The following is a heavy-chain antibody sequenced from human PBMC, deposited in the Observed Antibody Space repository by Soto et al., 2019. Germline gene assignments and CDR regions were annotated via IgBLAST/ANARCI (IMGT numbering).Heavy chain of an antibody. V-gene: IGHV3-23*01. D-gene: IGHD3-3*01. Sequence: GGSLRLSCAASGFTFRSCAMSWVRQAPGKGQEWVSAISGSGGSTYYADSVKGRFTISRDNSKNTLYLQMNSLRAVYTALYYCAKDLTIFGVASFPWGQGTLVTVSS. CDR1: GFTFRSCA. CDR2: ISGSGGST. CDR3: AKDLTIFGVASFP. J-gene: IGHJ4*02.